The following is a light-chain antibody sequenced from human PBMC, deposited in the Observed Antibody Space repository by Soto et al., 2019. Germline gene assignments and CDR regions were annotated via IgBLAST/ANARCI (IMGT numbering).Light chain of an antibody. J-gene: IGLJ2*01. CDR2: LNSDGSH. CDR3: QTWGTGLYVV. Sequence: QSVLTQSPSASASLGASVKLTCTLSSGHSNYAIAWHQQQPEKGPRYLMKLNSDGSHSKGDGIPDRFSGSSSGAERYLTISSLQSEDEADYYCQTWGTGLYVVFGGGTKLTV. CDR1: SGHSNYA. V-gene: IGLV4-69*01.